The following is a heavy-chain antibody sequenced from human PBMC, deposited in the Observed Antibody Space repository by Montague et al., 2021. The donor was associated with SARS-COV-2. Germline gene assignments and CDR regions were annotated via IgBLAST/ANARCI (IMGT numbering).Heavy chain of an antibody. CDR2: VFLSGNI. Sequence: SETLSLTCTVSGGSFSTYYWTWIRQPPNKGLEWIGKVFLSGNINCNPSLKSRVSMSVDTSKNQFFLVLNSVTPADTAVYYCARIQSRTIEFWGQGTLVTVSS. CDR3: ARIQSRTIEF. J-gene: IGHJ4*01. D-gene: IGHD1-14*01. CDR1: GGSFSTYY. V-gene: IGHV4-59*01.